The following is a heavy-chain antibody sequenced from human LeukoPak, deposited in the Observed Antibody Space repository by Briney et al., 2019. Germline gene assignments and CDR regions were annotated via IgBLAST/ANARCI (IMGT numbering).Heavy chain of an antibody. CDR3: ARHEEEDGYNAKTFDF. V-gene: IGHV4-39*01. CDR1: GVSIRSSNNF. CDR2: MHYSGTT. D-gene: IGHD5-24*01. J-gene: IGHJ4*02. Sequence: PSETLSLTCTVSGVSIRSSNNFWGWIRQPPGKGLEWIGSMHYSGTTYYIPSLRSRATISVDTSKNQFSLKLSSVTAADTAVYYCARHEEEDGYNAKTFDFWGQGNLVTVSS.